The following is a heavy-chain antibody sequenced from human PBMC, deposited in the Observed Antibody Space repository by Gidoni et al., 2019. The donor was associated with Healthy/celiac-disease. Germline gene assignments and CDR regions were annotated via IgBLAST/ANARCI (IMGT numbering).Heavy chain of an antibody. D-gene: IGHD1-7*01. CDR1: GYSISSGYY. Sequence: QVQLQESGPGLVKPSETLSLTCTVSGYSISSGYYWGWIRQPPGKGLEWIGSIHHSGSTYYNPSLKSRVTISVDTSKNQFSLKLSSVTAADTAVYYCARAYNWNSPWGYWGQGTLVTVSS. CDR3: ARAYNWNSPWGY. CDR2: IHHSGST. J-gene: IGHJ4*02. V-gene: IGHV4-38-2*02.